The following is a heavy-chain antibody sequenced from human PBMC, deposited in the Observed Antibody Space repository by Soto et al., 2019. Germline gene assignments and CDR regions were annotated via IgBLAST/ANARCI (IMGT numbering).Heavy chain of an antibody. D-gene: IGHD3-3*01. CDR1: GGTFSSYA. CDR2: IIPIFGTA. J-gene: IGHJ5*02. CDR3: AREVLGDYDFWSGYFNWFDP. Sequence: SVKVSCKASGGTFSSYAISWVRQAPGQGLEWMGGIIPIFGTANYAQKFQGRVTITADKSTSTAYMELSSLRSEDTAVYYCAREVLGDYDFWSGYFNWFDPWGQGTLVTVSS. V-gene: IGHV1-69*06.